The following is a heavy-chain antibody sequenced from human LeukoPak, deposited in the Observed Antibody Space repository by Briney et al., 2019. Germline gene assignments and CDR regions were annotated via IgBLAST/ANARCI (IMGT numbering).Heavy chain of an antibody. Sequence: ASVKVSCKASGYTFTSYAMHWVRQAPGQGLEWMGRINPNSGGTNYAQKFQGRVTMTRDTSISTAYMELSRLRSDDTAVYYCARYPPNWNGAHWGQGTLVTVSS. J-gene: IGHJ4*02. V-gene: IGHV1-2*06. CDR3: ARYPPNWNGAH. D-gene: IGHD1-1*01. CDR1: GYTFTSYA. CDR2: INPNSGGT.